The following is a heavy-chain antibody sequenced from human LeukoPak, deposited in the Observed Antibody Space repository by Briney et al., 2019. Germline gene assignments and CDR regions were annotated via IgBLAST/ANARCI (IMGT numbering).Heavy chain of an antibody. V-gene: IGHV1-18*01. CDR3: ARGPTLLWFGEELNYFDY. CDR1: GYTFTSYV. D-gene: IGHD3-10*01. Sequence: ASVKVSCKASGYTFTSYVISWVRQAPGQGLEWMGWISAYNGNTNYAQKLQGRVTMTTDTSTSTAYMELRSLRSDDTAVYYCARGPTLLWFGEELNYFDYWGQGTLVTVSS. CDR2: ISAYNGNT. J-gene: IGHJ4*02.